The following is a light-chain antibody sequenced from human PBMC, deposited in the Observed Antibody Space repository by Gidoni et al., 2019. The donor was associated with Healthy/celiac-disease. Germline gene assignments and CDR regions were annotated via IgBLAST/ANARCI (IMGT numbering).Light chain of an antibody. CDR1: SGINVGTYR. J-gene: IGLJ3*02. CDR3: MIWHSSAWV. V-gene: IGLV5-45*01. CDR2: YKSDSDK. Sequence: HAVLPQPASLSSSPAASASLTCTLRSGINVGTYRIYWYQQKPGSPPQYLLRYKSDSDKQQGSGVPSRFSGYKEASANAGILLISGLESEDEADYYCMIWHSSAWVFGGGTKLTVL.